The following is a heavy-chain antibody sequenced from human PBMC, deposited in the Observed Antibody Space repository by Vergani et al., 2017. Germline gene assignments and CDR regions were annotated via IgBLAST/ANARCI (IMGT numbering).Heavy chain of an antibody. CDR1: GGSISSGDYY. Sequence: VQLQESGPGLVKPSQPLSLPCTVSGGSISSGDYYCSWIRQPPGKGREWIGYIYYSGSTYYNPSLKSRVTISVDTSKNQFSLKLSAVTAADTAVYYCARKAYSRRGFVAFDYWGQGTLVTVSS. D-gene: IGHD5-12*01. CDR3: ARKAYSRRGFVAFDY. CDR2: IYYSGST. J-gene: IGHJ4*02. V-gene: IGHV4-30-4*08.